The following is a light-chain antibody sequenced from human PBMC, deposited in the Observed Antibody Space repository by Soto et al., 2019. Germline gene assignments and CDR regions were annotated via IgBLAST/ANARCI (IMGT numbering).Light chain of an antibody. CDR3: AAWDDSLSVNWV. CDR1: SSNIGSNY. Sequence: QSVLTQPPSASGTPGQRVTISCSGSSSNIGSNYVYWYQQLPGTAPKLLIYSNNQRPSGVPDRFSGSKSGTSASLAISGLRYEDEADYYCAAWDDSLSVNWVFGGGTKLTVL. V-gene: IGLV1-47*02. CDR2: SNN. J-gene: IGLJ3*02.